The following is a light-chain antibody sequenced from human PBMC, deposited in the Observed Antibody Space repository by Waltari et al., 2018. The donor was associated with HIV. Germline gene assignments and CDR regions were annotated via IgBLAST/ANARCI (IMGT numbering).Light chain of an antibody. V-gene: IGLV6-57*03. CDR2: EDN. J-gene: IGLJ3*02. CDR3: QSYDSSNQV. CDR1: RGSIADNY. Sequence: NFMLTRPHSVSESPGKTVTISCTRSRGSIADNYVQWYQQLPGSAPTTVIYEDNQRPSGVPDRFSGSIDSSSNSASLTISGLKTEDEADYYCQSYDSSNQVFGGGTQLTVL.